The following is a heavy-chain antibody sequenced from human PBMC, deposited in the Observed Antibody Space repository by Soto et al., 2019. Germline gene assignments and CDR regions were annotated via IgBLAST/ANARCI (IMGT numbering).Heavy chain of an antibody. CDR3: XXXXXXXXXXXYFDY. V-gene: IGHV1-69*01. CDR2: IIPIFGTA. Sequence: QVQLVQSGAEVKKPGSSVKVSCKASGGTFSSYAISWVRQAPGXXXXWMGGIIPIFGTANYAQKFQGRVTXXXXXXXXXXXXXXXXXXXXXXXXXXXXXXXXXXXXXXYFDYWGQGTLVTVSS. J-gene: IGHJ4*02. CDR1: GGTFSSYA.